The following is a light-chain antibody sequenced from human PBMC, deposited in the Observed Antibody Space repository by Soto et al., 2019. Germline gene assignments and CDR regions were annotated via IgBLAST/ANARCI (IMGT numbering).Light chain of an antibody. CDR1: QSITSS. CDR3: QQRSTWPRT. CDR2: DAS. Sequence: EIVLTQSPATLSLSPGERATLSCRASQSITSSLVWYQQKPGQAPRLLIFDASNRATGTPARFSGGGSGTAFTLTISSLEPEDFAVYYCQQRSTWPRTFGGGTKVEIK. J-gene: IGKJ4*01. V-gene: IGKV3-11*01.